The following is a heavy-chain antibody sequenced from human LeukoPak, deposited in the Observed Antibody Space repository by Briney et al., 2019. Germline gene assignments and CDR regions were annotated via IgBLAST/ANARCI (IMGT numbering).Heavy chain of an antibody. J-gene: IGHJ4*02. CDR3: ARDRGVEMATIQFDY. Sequence: ASLKVSCAASGGTFSSYAISCVRQAPGQGLEWMGRIIPIFGIANYAQKFQGRVTITADKSTSTAYMELSSLRSEDTAVYYCARDRGVEMATIQFDYWGQGTLVTVSS. CDR2: IIPIFGIA. CDR1: GGTFSSYA. D-gene: IGHD5-24*01. V-gene: IGHV1-69*04.